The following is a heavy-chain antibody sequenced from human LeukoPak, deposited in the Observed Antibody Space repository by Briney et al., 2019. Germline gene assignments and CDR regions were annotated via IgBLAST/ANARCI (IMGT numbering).Heavy chain of an antibody. V-gene: IGHV1-69*05. J-gene: IGHJ5*02. CDR2: IIPIFGTA. Sequence: SVKVSCKASGGTFSSYAISWVRQAPGQGLEWMGGIIPIFGTANYAQKFQGRVTITTDESTSTAYMELSSLRSKDTAVYYCASWVGGQVGRNWFDPWGQGTLVTVSS. D-gene: IGHD1-26*01. CDR1: GGTFSSYA. CDR3: ASWVGGQVGRNWFDP.